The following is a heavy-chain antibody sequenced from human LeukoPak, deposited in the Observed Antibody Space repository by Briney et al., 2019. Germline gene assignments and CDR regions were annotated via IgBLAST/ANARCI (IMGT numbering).Heavy chain of an antibody. D-gene: IGHD6-19*01. CDR2: IYYSGST. J-gene: IGHJ4*02. CDR1: CGSFSSYY. Sequence: SETLSLTCTVACGSFSSYYWSWLRQPPGKGLEWIGYIYYSGSTDYNPSLKSRVTISVETSKNQFSLNLSSVTAADTAVYYCARGRLARSPYFNYWGQGTLVTVSS. V-gene: IGHV4-59*12. CDR3: ARGRLARSPYFNY.